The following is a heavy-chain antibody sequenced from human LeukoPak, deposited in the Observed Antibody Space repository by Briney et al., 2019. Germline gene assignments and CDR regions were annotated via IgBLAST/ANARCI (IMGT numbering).Heavy chain of an antibody. D-gene: IGHD3-3*01. Sequence: ASVKVSCKASGYTFNTYGITWVRQAPGQGLEWMGWISGYNGKTKYAQKLQDRVTMTTDTSTTTAYMELRSLRSDDTAVYFCARVEGPSIFGVIDYWGQGTLVTISS. J-gene: IGHJ4*02. CDR3: ARVEGPSIFGVIDY. CDR1: GYTFNTYG. V-gene: IGHV1-18*01. CDR2: ISGYNGKT.